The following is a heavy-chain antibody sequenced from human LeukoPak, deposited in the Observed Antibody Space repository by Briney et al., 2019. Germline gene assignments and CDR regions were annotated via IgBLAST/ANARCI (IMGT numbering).Heavy chain of an antibody. Sequence: GASVKVSCKASGYTFTGYYLFWVRQAPGQGLEWMGWINPNSGGTNYAQKFQGRVTMTRDTSISTAYMELSRLRSDDTAVYYCARLGIFGVVTEYYYYYYMDVWGKGTTVTVSS. CDR2: INPNSGGT. J-gene: IGHJ6*03. CDR3: ARLGIFGVVTEYYYYYYMDV. CDR1: GYTFTGYY. V-gene: IGHV1-2*02. D-gene: IGHD3-3*01.